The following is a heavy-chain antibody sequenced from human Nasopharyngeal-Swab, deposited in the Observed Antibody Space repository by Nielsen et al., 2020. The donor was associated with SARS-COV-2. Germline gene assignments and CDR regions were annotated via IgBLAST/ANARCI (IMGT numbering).Heavy chain of an antibody. J-gene: IGHJ3*02. CDR1: GGSINNPPYF. D-gene: IGHD4-23*01. Sequence: SETLSLTCSVSGGSINNPPYFWAWIRQPPGKRLEWIGSVYYSGGAYYNPSLTSRLTISVDRSKNQFSLKLSSVTAADTAVYYCARHGGNSVGDAFDIWGQGTMVTVSS. V-gene: IGHV4-39*07. CDR3: ARHGGNSVGDAFDI. CDR2: VYYSGGA.